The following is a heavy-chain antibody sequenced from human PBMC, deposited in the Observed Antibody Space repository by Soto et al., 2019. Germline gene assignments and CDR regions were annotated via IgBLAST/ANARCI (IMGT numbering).Heavy chain of an antibody. CDR2: ISGSGGST. D-gene: IGHD3-22*01. CDR1: GFTFSSYA. Sequence: GGSLRLSCAASGFTFSSYAMRWVRQAPGKGLERVSAISGSGGSTYYADSVKGRFTISRDNSKNTLYLQMNSLRAEDTAVYYCAKDRRITMIVVVRNAFDIWGQGTMVTVSS. CDR3: AKDRRITMIVVVRNAFDI. J-gene: IGHJ3*02. V-gene: IGHV3-23*01.